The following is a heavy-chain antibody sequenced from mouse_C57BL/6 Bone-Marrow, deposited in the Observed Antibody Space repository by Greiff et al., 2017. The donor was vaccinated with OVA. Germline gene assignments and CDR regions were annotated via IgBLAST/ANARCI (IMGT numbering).Heavy chain of an antibody. CDR3: AREPYGNHAMDY. V-gene: IGHV1-76*01. D-gene: IGHD2-10*02. CDR2: IYPGSGNT. Sequence: QVQLQQSGAELVRPGASVKLSCKASGYTFTDYYINWVKQRPGQGLEWIARIYPGSGNTDYNEKFKGKATLTAEKSSSTAYMQLSSLTSEDSAVYVCAREPYGNHAMDYWGQGTSVTVSS. CDR1: GYTFTDYY. J-gene: IGHJ4*01.